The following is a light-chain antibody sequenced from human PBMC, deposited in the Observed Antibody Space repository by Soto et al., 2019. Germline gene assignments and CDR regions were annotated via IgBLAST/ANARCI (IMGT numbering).Light chain of an antibody. J-gene: IGLJ1*01. CDR1: SSDVGGHNY. Sequence: QSALTQPASVSASPGQSITISCTGTSSDVGGHNYVSWYQQHPGKAPKLMIYEVTNRPSGVSNRFSGSKSGNTASLTISGPQAEDEADYYCSSYPSRNTRVFGTGTKVTVL. CDR2: EVT. V-gene: IGLV2-14*01. CDR3: SSYPSRNTRV.